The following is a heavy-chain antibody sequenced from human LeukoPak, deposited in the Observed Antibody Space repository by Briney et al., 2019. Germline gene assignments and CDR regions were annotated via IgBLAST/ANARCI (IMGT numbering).Heavy chain of an antibody. CDR1: GGSISSGGYY. CDR2: IYYSGST. V-gene: IGHV4-31*03. J-gene: IGHJ5*02. Sequence: SQTLSLTCTVSGGSISSGGYYWSWIRQHPGKGLEWIGYIYYSGSTYYNPSLKSRVTISVDTSKNQFSLKLSSVTAADTAVYYCAREVRGVLSGWFDPWGQGTLVTVSS. D-gene: IGHD3-10*01. CDR3: AREVRGVLSGWFDP.